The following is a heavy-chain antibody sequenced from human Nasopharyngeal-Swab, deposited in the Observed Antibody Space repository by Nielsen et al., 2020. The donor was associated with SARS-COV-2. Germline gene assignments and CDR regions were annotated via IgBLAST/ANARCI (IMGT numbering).Heavy chain of an antibody. J-gene: IGHJ5*02. D-gene: IGHD3-16*02. CDR3: ARVGQSGYDYVWGSYRPNWFDP. V-gene: IGHV1-3*01. Sequence: ASVKVSCKASGYTFTSYAMHWVRQAPGQRLEWMGWINAGNGNTKYSQKFQGRVTITADESTSTAYMELSSLRSEDTAVYYCARVGQSGYDYVWGSYRPNWFDPWGQGTLVTVSS. CDR1: GYTFTSYA. CDR2: INAGNGNT.